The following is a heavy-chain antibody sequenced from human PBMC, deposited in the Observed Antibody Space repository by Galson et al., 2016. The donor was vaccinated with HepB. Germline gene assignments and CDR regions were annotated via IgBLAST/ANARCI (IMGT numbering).Heavy chain of an antibody. CDR3: ARHRYTSGWYTLDS. D-gene: IGHD6-19*01. J-gene: IGHJ5*01. Sequence: SETLSLTCGVSGGSLSGHYWNWIRQCPGKGLEWIGEITDSGSTKYNATLKSRVSISIDTPTNQFTLKLDSVTAADTAIYYCARHRYTSGWYTLDSWGQGTLVTVSS. V-gene: IGHV4-34*01. CDR2: ITDSGST. CDR1: GGSLSGHY.